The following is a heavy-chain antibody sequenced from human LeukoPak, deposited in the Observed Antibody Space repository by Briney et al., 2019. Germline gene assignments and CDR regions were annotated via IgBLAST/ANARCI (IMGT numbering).Heavy chain of an antibody. Sequence: GGSLRLSCAASGFTFSSYAMNWVRQAPGKGLEWVSAISGSGGSIYYADSVKGRFTISRDNSKNTLYLQMNSLRAEDTAVYHCAKLPYFAYFDYWGQGTLVTVSS. D-gene: IGHD3-9*01. CDR1: GFTFSSYA. CDR3: AKLPYFAYFDY. V-gene: IGHV3-23*01. CDR2: ISGSGGSI. J-gene: IGHJ4*02.